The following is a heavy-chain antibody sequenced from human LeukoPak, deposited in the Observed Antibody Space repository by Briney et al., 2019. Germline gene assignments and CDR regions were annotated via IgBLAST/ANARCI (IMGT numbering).Heavy chain of an antibody. V-gene: IGHV4-59*11. CDR3: ARGVPIFGAALYWFDP. Sequence: PSETLSLTCTVSGGSISSHYWSWIRQPPGKGLEWIGYIYYSGSTNYNPSPKSRVTISVDTSKNQFSLKLSSVTAADTAVYYCARGVPIFGAALYWFDPWGQGTLVTVSS. CDR1: GGSISSHY. D-gene: IGHD3-3*01. CDR2: IYYSGST. J-gene: IGHJ5*02.